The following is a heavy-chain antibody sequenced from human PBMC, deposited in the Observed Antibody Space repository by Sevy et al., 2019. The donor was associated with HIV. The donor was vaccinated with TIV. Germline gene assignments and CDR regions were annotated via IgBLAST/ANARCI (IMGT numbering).Heavy chain of an antibody. D-gene: IGHD6-19*01. CDR1: GFTFSSYW. CDR3: VREYGSGWNYLDY. J-gene: IGHJ4*02. Sequence: GGCLRLSCAVSGFTFSSYWMHWVRQAPGKGLVWVSRINSDGSRTTYADSVKGRLTISRDNAKNTVYLQMNSLRAEDTAVYFCVREYGSGWNYLDYWGQGTLVTVSS. CDR2: INSDGSRT. V-gene: IGHV3-74*01.